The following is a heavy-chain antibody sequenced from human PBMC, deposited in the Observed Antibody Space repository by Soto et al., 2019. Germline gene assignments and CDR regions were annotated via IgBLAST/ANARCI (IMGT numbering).Heavy chain of an antibody. CDR1: GFTFGSYA. CDR3: TGDYYDSSGYGPVGAFDI. V-gene: IGHV3-73*01. D-gene: IGHD3-22*01. J-gene: IGHJ3*02. CDR2: IRSKANSYAT. Sequence: LRLSCAACGFTFGSYAISWVRQASGKGLEWVGRIRSKANSYATAYAASVKGRFTISRDDSKNTAYLQMNSLKTEDTAVYYCTGDYYDSSGYGPVGAFDIWGQGTMVTVSS.